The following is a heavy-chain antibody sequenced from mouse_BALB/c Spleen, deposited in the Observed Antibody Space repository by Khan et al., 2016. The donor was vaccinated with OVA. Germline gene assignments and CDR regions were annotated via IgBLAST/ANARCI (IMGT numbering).Heavy chain of an antibody. CDR2: ISGDSNTI. CDR3: ATSCVYGYYFDY. J-gene: IGHJ2*01. D-gene: IGHD1-1*01. Sequence: EVELVESGGGLVQPGRSQKLSCAASGFTFNSDGMHWVRQAPEKGLEWVAYISGDSNTIYYADTVKGRFTISRENPKNTLFLQMTNLMSEDTAMYCCATSCVYGYYFDYWGPGTTLTVS. V-gene: IGHV5-17*02. CDR1: GFTFNSDG.